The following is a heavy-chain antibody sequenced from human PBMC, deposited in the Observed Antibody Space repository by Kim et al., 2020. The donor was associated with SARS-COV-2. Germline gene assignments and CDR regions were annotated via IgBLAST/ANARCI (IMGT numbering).Heavy chain of an antibody. CDR1: GGSFSGYY. CDR3: ARGRFQWLRTYYFDY. V-gene: IGHV4-34*01. D-gene: IGHD6-19*01. J-gene: IGHJ4*02. Sequence: SETLSLTCAVYGGSFSGYYWSWIRQPPGKGLEWIGEINHSGSTNYNPSLKSRVTISVDTSKNQFSLKLSSVTAADTAVYYCARGRFQWLRTYYFDYWGQGTLVTVSS. CDR2: INHSGST.